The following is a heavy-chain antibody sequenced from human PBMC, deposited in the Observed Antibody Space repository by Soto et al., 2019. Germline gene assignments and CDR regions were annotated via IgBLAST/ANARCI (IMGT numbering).Heavy chain of an antibody. Sequence: QVQLVQSGAEVKKPGASVKVSCKASGYTFTSYDINWVRQATGQGLEWMGWMNPNSGNTGYAQKFQGRVTMTRNTSISTAYMELSSLRSEDTAVYYCARGPRYCISTSCPRKMGYFDYWGQGTLVTVSS. CDR2: MNPNSGNT. CDR3: ARGPRYCISTSCPRKMGYFDY. D-gene: IGHD2-2*01. CDR1: GYTFTSYD. J-gene: IGHJ4*02. V-gene: IGHV1-8*01.